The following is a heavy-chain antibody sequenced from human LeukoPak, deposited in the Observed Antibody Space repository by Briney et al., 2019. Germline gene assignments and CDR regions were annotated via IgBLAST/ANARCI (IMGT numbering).Heavy chain of an antibody. CDR2: ISTSGGST. CDR1: GFILSSYA. J-gene: IGHJ4*02. V-gene: IGHV3-23*01. CDR3: AKRGWDLVVY. Sequence: GGSLRLSCAASGFILSSYAMSWVRQAPGKGLEWVSAISTSGGSTYYADSVKGRLTISRDNSKNTLYLQMNSLRAEDTAVYYCAKRGWDLVVYWGQGTLVTVSS. D-gene: IGHD1-26*01.